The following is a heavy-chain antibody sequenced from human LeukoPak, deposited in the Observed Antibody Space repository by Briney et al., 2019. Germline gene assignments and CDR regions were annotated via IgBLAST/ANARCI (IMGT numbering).Heavy chain of an antibody. CDR1: GYSFISHD. V-gene: IGHV1-46*01. CDR2: INPSGGST. J-gene: IGHJ6*03. Sequence: ASVKVSCKASGYSFISHDINWVRHVSGQGLEWMGIINPSGGSTSYAQKFQGRVTMTRDMSTSTVYMELSSLRSEDTAVYYCARDDYYDSSGYHGYYMDVWGKGTTVTVSS. CDR3: ARDDYYDSSGYHGYYMDV. D-gene: IGHD3-22*01.